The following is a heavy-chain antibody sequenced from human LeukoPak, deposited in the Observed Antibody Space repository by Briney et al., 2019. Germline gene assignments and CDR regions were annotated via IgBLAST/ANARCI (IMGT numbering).Heavy chain of an antibody. J-gene: IGHJ4*02. D-gene: IGHD3-22*01. CDR3: AKGPRDYYYDSSGYSPFDY. V-gene: IGHV3-23*01. Sequence: PGGSLRLSCAASGLTFSSYAMSWVRQAPGKGLEWVSAISGSGGSTYYADSVKGRFTISRDNSKNTLYLQMNSLRAEDTAVYYCAKGPRDYYYDSSGYSPFDYWGQGTLVTVSS. CDR2: ISGSGGST. CDR1: GLTFSSYA.